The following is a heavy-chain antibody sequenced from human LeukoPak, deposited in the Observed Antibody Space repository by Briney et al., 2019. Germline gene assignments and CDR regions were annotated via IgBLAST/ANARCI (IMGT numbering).Heavy chain of an antibody. D-gene: IGHD6-6*01. J-gene: IGHJ4*02. V-gene: IGHV3-23*01. CDR1: GFTFSTYA. Sequence: GGSLRLSCAASGFTFSTYAMTWVRQAPGKGLEWVSGINSNGDEIYYADSVRGRFTISRDNSNNALYLQMDSLRAEDTAVYYCTNWIGSSSRDYWGQGTLVTVSS. CDR2: INSNGDEI. CDR3: TNWIGSSSRDY.